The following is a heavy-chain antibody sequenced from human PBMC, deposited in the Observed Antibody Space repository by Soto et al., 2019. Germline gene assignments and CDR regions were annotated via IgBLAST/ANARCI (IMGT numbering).Heavy chain of an antibody. CDR1: GFTFSDYY. J-gene: IGHJ4*02. CDR3: AKDRFGLVLVYGDSGPRDY. V-gene: IGHV3-11*06. D-gene: IGHD4-17*01. CDR2: ISSNSIYI. Sequence: PGGSLRLSCAASGFTFSDYYISWIRQAPGKGLEWVSYISSNSIYIKYADSVKGRFTISRDNAKNTLYLQLNSLRAEDTAVYYCAKDRFGLVLVYGDSGPRDYWGQGTLVTVS.